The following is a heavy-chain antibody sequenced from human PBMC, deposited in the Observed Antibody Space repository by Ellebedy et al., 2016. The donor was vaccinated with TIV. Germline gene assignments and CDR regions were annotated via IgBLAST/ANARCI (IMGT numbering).Heavy chain of an antibody. Sequence: GESLKISCAASGFTFTSFAMTWVRQAPGKGLEWVSSIINTGGTTYYADSVKGRFTISRDNSRNTLSLQMNSLRVEDSAIYYCGRDGVTGNGRWDWLDPWGQGTLVTVSS. J-gene: IGHJ5*02. V-gene: IGHV3-23*01. D-gene: IGHD2-21*02. CDR3: GRDGVTGNGRWDWLDP. CDR1: GFTFTSFA. CDR2: IINTGGTT.